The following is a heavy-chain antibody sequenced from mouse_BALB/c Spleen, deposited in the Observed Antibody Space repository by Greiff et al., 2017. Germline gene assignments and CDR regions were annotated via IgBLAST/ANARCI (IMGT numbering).Heavy chain of an antibody. Sequence: VQGVESGAELMKPGASVKISCKATGYTFSSYWIEWVKQRPGHGLEWIGEILPGSGSTNYNEKFKSKATFTADTSSNTAYMQLSSLTSEDSAVYYCARRGGYFYYFDYWGQGTTLTVSS. CDR3: ARRGGYFYYFDY. CDR1: GYTFSSYW. CDR2: ILPGSGST. J-gene: IGHJ2*01. V-gene: IGHV1-9*01. D-gene: IGHD2-3*01.